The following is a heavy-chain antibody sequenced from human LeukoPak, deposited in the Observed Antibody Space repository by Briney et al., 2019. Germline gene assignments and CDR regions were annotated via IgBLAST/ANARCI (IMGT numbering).Heavy chain of an antibody. CDR3: ARDGGSGYDFDY. Sequence: SQTLSLTCTVSGGSISSGGYYWSWIRQHPGKGLEWIGYIYYSGSTYYNPSLKSRVTISVDTSKNQFSLKLSSVTAADTAVYYCARDGGSGYDFDYWGQGTLDTVSS. J-gene: IGHJ4*02. CDR2: IYYSGST. D-gene: IGHD5-12*01. CDR1: GGSISSGGYY. V-gene: IGHV4-31*03.